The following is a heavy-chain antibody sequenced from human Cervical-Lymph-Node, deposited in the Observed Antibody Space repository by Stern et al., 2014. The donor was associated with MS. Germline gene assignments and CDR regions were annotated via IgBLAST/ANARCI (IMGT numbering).Heavy chain of an antibody. CDR2: IYSSGST. CDR1: GGAISSYY. D-gene: IGHD3-22*01. CDR3: ARNFRLPVNYYDALVY. V-gene: IGHV4-59*01. J-gene: IGHJ4*02. Sequence: QVQLQESGPGLVKPSETLSLTCTVSGGAISSYYWSWIRQPPGKGLEWIGYIYSSGSTNYNPSLKSRVTMSVDTSKNQFSLNLSSVTAADTAVYYCARNFRLPVNYYDALVYWGQGTLVTVSS.